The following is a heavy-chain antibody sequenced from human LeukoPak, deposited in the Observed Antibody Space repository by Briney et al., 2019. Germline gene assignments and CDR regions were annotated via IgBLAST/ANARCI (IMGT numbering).Heavy chain of an antibody. J-gene: IGHJ4*02. Sequence: ASVKVSCKASGYTXTSYYMHWVRQAPGQGLEWMGWINPKSGGTDFAQKFQGRVTMTRDTSISTAYMELSRLRSDDTAVYYCAREEVDYGATFAHWGQGTLVTVSS. D-gene: IGHD4-17*01. CDR1: GYTXTSYY. CDR3: AREEVDYGATFAH. V-gene: IGHV1-2*02. CDR2: INPKSGGT.